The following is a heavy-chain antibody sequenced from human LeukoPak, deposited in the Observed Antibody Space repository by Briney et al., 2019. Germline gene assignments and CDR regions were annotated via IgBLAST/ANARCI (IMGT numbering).Heavy chain of an antibody. CDR3: ARVEMATVFDS. D-gene: IGHD5-24*01. Sequence: SQTLSLTCAVSGGSISSASYSWSWIRQPPGKGLEWIGYIYYSGSAYYNPSLKSRFTMSVDTSKNQFSLKLSSVTAADTAVYYCARVEMATVFDSWGQGTLVTVSS. CDR2: IYYSGSA. CDR1: GGSISSASYS. V-gene: IGHV4-30-4*07. J-gene: IGHJ4*02.